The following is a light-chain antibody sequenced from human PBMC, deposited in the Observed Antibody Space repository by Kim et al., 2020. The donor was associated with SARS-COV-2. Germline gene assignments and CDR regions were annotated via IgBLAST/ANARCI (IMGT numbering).Light chain of an antibody. V-gene: IGKV1-27*01. CDR1: QDISNY. Sequence: DIQMTQSPSSLSTSVGDRVTITCRASQDISNYLAWYQQKPGKAPTLLIYGASTLQSAVPSRFSGSGSGTDFTLTISSLQPEDVSTYYCQQYYSAPYTFGQGTKLEI. J-gene: IGKJ2*01. CDR2: GAS. CDR3: QQYYSAPYT.